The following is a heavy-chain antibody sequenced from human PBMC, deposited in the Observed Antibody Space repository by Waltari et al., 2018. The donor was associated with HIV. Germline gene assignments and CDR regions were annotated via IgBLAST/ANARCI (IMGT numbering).Heavy chain of an antibody. V-gene: IGHV3-73*01. CDR1: GFGFRVFA. CDR3: TGDREARGDSQTDY. Sequence: EVQLVASGGGMVQAGGSLKLSCATSGFGFRVFAMHWVRQASGRGGEWLGRVRAERCGDGTRVDASVGGRCTVARDDSKNTACVQMDDLRTEETAIYYGTGDREARGDSQTDYWGQGTVVTVSS. J-gene: IGHJ4*02. D-gene: IGHD3-10*01. CDR2: VRAERCGDGT.